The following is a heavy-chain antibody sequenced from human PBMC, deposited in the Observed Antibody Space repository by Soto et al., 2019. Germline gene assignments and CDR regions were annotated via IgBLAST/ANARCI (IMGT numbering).Heavy chain of an antibody. J-gene: IGHJ4*02. Sequence: VGSLRLSCAASGFTFSSYSMNWVRQAPGKGLEWVSSISSSSSYIYYADSVKGRFTISRDNAKNSLYLQMNSLRAEDTAVYYCARAEELYDFWSGYYNYWGQGTLVNVSS. CDR3: ARAEELYDFWSGYYNY. D-gene: IGHD3-3*01. V-gene: IGHV3-21*01. CDR2: ISSSSSYI. CDR1: GFTFSSYS.